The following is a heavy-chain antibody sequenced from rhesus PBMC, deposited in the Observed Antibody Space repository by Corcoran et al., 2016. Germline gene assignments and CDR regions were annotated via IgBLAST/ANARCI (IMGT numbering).Heavy chain of an antibody. V-gene: IGHV4-165*01. D-gene: IGHD6-31*01. CDR2: ISGSSGST. J-gene: IGHJ4*01. Sequence: QVQLQESGPGLVKPSETLSLTCAVSGGSFSGYYWGWLRQPPGKGLEWIGYISGSSGSTDYNPSLKSRVTISTDTSKNQFSLKLSSVTAADTAVYYCAREGPIAAAGNVWDYWGQGVLVTVSS. CDR3: AREGPIAAAGNVWDY. CDR1: GGSFSGYY.